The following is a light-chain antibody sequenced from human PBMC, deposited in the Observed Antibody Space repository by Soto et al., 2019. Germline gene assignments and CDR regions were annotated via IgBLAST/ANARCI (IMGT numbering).Light chain of an antibody. V-gene: IGKV3-15*01. CDR3: QHYYSWPPWT. J-gene: IGKJ1*01. CDR1: QSVSNS. Sequence: EIVMTQSPATLSVSPGERATLSCRASQSVSNSLAWYRQKPGQAPRLLIYGSSTRATGIPARFSGSGSGTEFTLTISSLQSEDFVVYYCQHYYSWPPWTFGQGTKVDIK. CDR2: GSS.